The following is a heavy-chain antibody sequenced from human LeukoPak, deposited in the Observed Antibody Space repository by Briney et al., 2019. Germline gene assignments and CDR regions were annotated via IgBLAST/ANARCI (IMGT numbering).Heavy chain of an antibody. CDR2: IYTSGST. CDR1: GGSISSYY. Sequence: SETLSLTCTVSGGSISSYYWSWIRQPAGKGLEWIGRIYTSGSTNYNPSLKSRVTMSVDTSKNQFSLKLSSVTAADTAVYYCASMVRGVIITPWGFDPWGQGTLVTVSS. D-gene: IGHD3-10*01. V-gene: IGHV4-4*07. J-gene: IGHJ5*02. CDR3: ASMVRGVIITPWGFDP.